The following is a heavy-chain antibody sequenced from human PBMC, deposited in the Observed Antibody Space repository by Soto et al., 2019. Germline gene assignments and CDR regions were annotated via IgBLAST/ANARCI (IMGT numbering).Heavy chain of an antibody. CDR3: AREQWLVSFYYYYGMDV. CDR2: IWYDGSNK. J-gene: IGHJ6*02. Sequence: GGSLRLSCAASGFTFSSYGMHWVRQAPGKGLEWVAVIWYDGSNKYYADSVKGRFTISRDNSKNTLYLQVNSLRAEDTAVYYCAREQWLVSFYYYYGMDVWGQGTTVTVSS. D-gene: IGHD6-19*01. CDR1: GFTFSSYG. V-gene: IGHV3-33*01.